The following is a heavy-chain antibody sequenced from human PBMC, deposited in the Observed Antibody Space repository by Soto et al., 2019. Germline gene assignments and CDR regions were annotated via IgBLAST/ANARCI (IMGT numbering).Heavy chain of an antibody. CDR1: GFTFSSYA. J-gene: IGHJ4*02. CDR2: ISGSGGST. V-gene: IGHV3-23*01. Sequence: PGGSLRLSCAASGFTFSSYAMSWVRQAPGKGLEWVSAISGSGGSTYYADSVKGRFTISRDNSKNTLYLQMNSLRAEDTAVYYCAKDRLGSGYYYVSDYFDYWGQGTLVTVSS. CDR3: AKDRLGSGYYYVSDYFDY. D-gene: IGHD3-22*01.